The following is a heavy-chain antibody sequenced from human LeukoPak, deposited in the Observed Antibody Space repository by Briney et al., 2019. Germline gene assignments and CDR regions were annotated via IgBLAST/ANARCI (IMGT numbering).Heavy chain of an antibody. Sequence: SETLSLTCTVSGGSISSSSYYWSWIRQPPGKGLEWTGYIYYSGSTNYNPSLKSRVTISVDTSKNQFSLKLSSVTAADTAVYYCAREPSFGEFDYWGQGTLVTVSS. CDR3: AREPSFGEFDY. CDR2: IYYSGST. CDR1: GGSISSSSYY. J-gene: IGHJ4*02. V-gene: IGHV4-61*01. D-gene: IGHD3-10*01.